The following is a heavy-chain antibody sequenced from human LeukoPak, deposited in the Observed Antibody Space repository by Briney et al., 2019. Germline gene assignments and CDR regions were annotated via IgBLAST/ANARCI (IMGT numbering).Heavy chain of an antibody. V-gene: IGHV3-64*04. CDR2: ITTNGGST. Sequence: GGSLRLSCSASGFTFSNYAMLWVRQAPGKGLEYVSAITTNGGSTYYADSVKGRFTISRDNAKNTLYLQMNSLRVEDTAVYYCTRGYPIFDYWGQGTLVTVSS. J-gene: IGHJ4*02. CDR1: GFTFSNYA. CDR3: TRGYPIFDY. D-gene: IGHD3-16*02.